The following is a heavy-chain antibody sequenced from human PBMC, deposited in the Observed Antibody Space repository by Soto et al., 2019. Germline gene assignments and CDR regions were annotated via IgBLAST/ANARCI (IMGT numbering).Heavy chain of an antibody. CDR2: IYYSGST. D-gene: IGHD6-19*01. Sequence: QVQLQESGPGLVKPSETMSLNCTVSGGPISSYYWSWIRQSPGKGLEWIGYIYYSGSTNYNPSLKSRVTTSVDTSKNQFSLELSYVTAPDTAVYYCARGSSGWPPRLDYWGQGTLVTVSS. CDR3: ARGSSGWPPRLDY. CDR1: GGPISSYY. J-gene: IGHJ4*02. V-gene: IGHV4-59*01.